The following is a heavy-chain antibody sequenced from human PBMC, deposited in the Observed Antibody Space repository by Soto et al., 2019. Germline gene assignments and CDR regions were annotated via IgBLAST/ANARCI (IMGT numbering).Heavy chain of an antibody. Sequence: ASVKVSCKASGYTFTGYYMHWVRQAPGQGLEWMGWINPNSGGTNYAQKFQGWVTMTRDTSISTAYMELSRLRSDDTAVYYCARETGSGSSPDAFDIWGQGTMVTVSS. D-gene: IGHD1-26*01. CDR2: INPNSGGT. V-gene: IGHV1-2*04. J-gene: IGHJ3*02. CDR3: ARETGSGSSPDAFDI. CDR1: GYTFTGYY.